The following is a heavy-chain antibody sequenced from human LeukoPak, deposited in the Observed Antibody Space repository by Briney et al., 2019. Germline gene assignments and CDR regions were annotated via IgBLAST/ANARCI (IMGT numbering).Heavy chain of an antibody. Sequence: GGSLRLSCAVSGFTFSSYWMHWVRQAPGKGLVWVLRFNSDGSSTSYADSVKGRFTISRDNAKNTLYLQMNSLRAEDTAVYYCARDWYYYDSSGYYVAGGNAFDIWGQGTMVTVSS. D-gene: IGHD3-22*01. CDR3: ARDWYYYDSSGYYVAGGNAFDI. V-gene: IGHV3-74*01. CDR2: FNSDGSST. CDR1: GFTFSSYW. J-gene: IGHJ3*02.